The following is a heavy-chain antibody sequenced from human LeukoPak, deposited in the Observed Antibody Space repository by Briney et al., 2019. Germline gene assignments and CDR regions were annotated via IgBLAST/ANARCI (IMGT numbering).Heavy chain of an antibody. CDR1: GYTFTSYY. J-gene: IGHJ3*02. D-gene: IGHD3-22*01. CDR3: ARAKQYYYDSSGYYLDAFDI. V-gene: IGHV1-46*01. CDR2: IKPSGGST. Sequence: ASVKVSCKASGYTFTSYYMHWVRQAPGQGLEWVGIIKPSGGSTSYAQKFQGRVTMTRDTSTSTVYMELSSLRSEDTAVYYCARAKQYYYDSSGYYLDAFDIWGQGTMVTVSS.